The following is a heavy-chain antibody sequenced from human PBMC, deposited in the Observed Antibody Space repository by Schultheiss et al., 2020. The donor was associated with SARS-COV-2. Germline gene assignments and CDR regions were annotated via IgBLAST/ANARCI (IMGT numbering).Heavy chain of an antibody. CDR3: AKASIAAAGLFDY. J-gene: IGHJ4*02. Sequence: GSLRISCAASGFTFSSYGMHWVRQAPGKGLEWVAVIWYDGSNKYYADSVKGRFTISRDNSKNTLYLQMNSLRAEDTAVYYCAKASIAAAGLFDYWGQGTLVTVSS. D-gene: IGHD6-13*01. V-gene: IGHV3-33*06. CDR2: IWYDGSNK. CDR1: GFTFSSYG.